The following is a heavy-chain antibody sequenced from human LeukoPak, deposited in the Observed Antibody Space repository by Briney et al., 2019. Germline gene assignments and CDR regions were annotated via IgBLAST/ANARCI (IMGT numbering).Heavy chain of an antibody. J-gene: IGHJ4*02. Sequence: ASVKVSCKASGYTFTGYYIHWVRQAPGQGLEWMGWINPNSGGTNYAQKFQGRVTMTRDTSISTAYMELSRLRSDDTAVYYCARDRGYYFGYWGQGTLVTVSS. CDR1: GYTFTGYY. V-gene: IGHV1-2*02. CDR2: INPNSGGT. CDR3: ARDRGYYFGY. D-gene: IGHD3-22*01.